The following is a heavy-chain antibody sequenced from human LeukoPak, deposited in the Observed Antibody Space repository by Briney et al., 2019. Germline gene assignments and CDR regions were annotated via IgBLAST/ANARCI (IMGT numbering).Heavy chain of an antibody. V-gene: IGHV3-23*01. D-gene: IGHD6-6*01. CDR3: AKRDPSTASPRAIDY. CDR2: ISGSGIFT. J-gene: IGHJ4*02. Sequence: GGCLRLSCAASGFTFSTYAMTWVRQAPGKGLGWVSSISGSGIFTYSAGAVRGRFTISRDNSKNTVYLQVNSRRAEDTAVYYWAKRDPSTASPRAIDYWGQGTLVTVSS. CDR1: GFTFSTYA.